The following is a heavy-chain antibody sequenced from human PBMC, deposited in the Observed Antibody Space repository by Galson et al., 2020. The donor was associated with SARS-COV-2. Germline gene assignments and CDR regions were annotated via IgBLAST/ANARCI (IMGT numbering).Heavy chain of an antibody. Sequence: ASVKVSCKASGYRFTDYYMHWVRQAPGQGLAWMGWINPNSGGAIPAQTFQGRLTLTTDTSITTAYLQLSSLTSADTAVYYCARVYYGDKVDYWGQGTLVTVSS. CDR1: GYRFTDYY. CDR2: INPNSGGA. V-gene: IGHV1-2*02. J-gene: IGHJ4*02. CDR3: ARVYYGDKVDY. D-gene: IGHD3-10*01.